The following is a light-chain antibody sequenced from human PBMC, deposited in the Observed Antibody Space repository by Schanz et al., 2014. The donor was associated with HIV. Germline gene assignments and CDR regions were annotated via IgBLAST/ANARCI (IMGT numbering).Light chain of an antibody. V-gene: IGLV2-11*01. CDR1: RSDVGGYDR. Sequence: QSALTQPRSVSGSPGQSVTISCSGSRSDVGGYDRVSWYQQRPGEAPNVIIYDVSKRPSGVPDRFSGSKSGNTASLTVSGLQADDEADYYCSSYAATSNVLFGGGTKLTVL. CDR3: SSYAATSNVL. J-gene: IGLJ3*02. CDR2: DVS.